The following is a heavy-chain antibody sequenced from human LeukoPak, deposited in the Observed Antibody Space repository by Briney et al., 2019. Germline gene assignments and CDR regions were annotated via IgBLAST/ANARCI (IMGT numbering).Heavy chain of an antibody. CDR1: GGTFSSYA. D-gene: IGHD6-6*01. CDR2: VIPIFGTA. CDR3: ARAPIEYSSSSWFDP. V-gene: IGHV1-69*13. J-gene: IGHJ5*02. Sequence: SVKVSCKASGGTFSSYAISWVRQAPGQGLEWMGGVIPIFGTANYAQKFQGRVTITADESTSTAYMELSSLRSEDTAVYYCARAPIEYSSSSWFDPWGQGTLVTVSS.